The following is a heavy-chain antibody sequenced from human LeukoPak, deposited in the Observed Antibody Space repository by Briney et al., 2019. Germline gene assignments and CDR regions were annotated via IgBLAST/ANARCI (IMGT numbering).Heavy chain of an antibody. CDR3: ARGLTYYDLLTGYPLDY. Sequence: PSETLSLTCGVSGGSISTSYWWSWVRQPPGKGLEWIGEIYHSGSTNYNPSLKSRVTISMDKSKNQFSLKLSSVTAADTAVYYCARGLTYYDLLTGYPLDYWGQGTLVTVSS. J-gene: IGHJ4*02. D-gene: IGHD3-9*01. CDR2: IYHSGST. CDR1: GGSISTSYW. V-gene: IGHV4-4*02.